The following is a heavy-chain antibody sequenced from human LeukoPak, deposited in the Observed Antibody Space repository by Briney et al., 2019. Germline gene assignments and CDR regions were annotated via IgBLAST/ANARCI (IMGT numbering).Heavy chain of an antibody. J-gene: IGHJ4*02. Sequence: PGGSLRLSCAASGFTLSMYGMYWVPQAPGKGLEWVAYIQFDANNEKYTDSVKGRFTISRDNSKNTLFLQMNRLRPEDAAVYYCAKPTSGTAPRPLDYWGRGTLVTVSS. CDR1: GFTLSMYG. V-gene: IGHV3-30*02. CDR3: AKPTSGTAPRPLDY. D-gene: IGHD1-26*01. CDR2: IQFDANNE.